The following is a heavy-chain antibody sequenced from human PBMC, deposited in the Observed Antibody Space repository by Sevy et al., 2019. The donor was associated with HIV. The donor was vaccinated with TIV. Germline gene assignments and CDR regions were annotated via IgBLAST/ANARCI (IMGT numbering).Heavy chain of an antibody. CDR1: GFTVSSNY. CDR3: AREGCSSTSCYSGRYYFDY. V-gene: IGHV3-53*01. CDR2: IYSGGST. Sequence: GGSLRLSCAASGFTVSSNYMSWVRQAPGKGLEWVSVIYSGGSTYYEDSVKGRFTNTRDNSKNTLYLQMNSLRAEDTAVYYCAREGCSSTSCYSGRYYFDYWGQGTLVTVSS. J-gene: IGHJ4*02. D-gene: IGHD2-2*01.